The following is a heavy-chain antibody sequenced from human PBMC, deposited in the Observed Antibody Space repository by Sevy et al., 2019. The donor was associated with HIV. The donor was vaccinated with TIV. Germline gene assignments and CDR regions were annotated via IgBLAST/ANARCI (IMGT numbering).Heavy chain of an antibody. CDR1: GYTFSSFG. D-gene: IGHD2-2*01. V-gene: IGHV1-18*01. CDR3: ARVVPSAIGIGSNY. Sequence: ASVKVSCKASGYTFSSFGISWVRQAPGQGLEWMGWISGYNGNTNYAQKFQVRVTMTTDTSTSTAYMELRSLRSDDTAVYYCARVVPSAIGIGSNYWGQGTLVNVSS. J-gene: IGHJ4*02. CDR2: ISGYNGNT.